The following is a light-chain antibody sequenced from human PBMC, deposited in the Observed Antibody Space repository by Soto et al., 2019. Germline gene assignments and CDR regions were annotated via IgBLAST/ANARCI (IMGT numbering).Light chain of an antibody. V-gene: IGKV1-33*01. J-gene: IGKJ5*01. CDR3: MQALQTPNT. CDR1: QDIINY. Sequence: DIQMTQSPSSLSASVGDRVTITCQASQDIINYLNWYQQKPGKAPKLLIYDASNLETGVPSRFSGSGSGTDFTLKISRVEAEDVGVYYCMQALQTPNTLGQGTRLEIK. CDR2: DAS.